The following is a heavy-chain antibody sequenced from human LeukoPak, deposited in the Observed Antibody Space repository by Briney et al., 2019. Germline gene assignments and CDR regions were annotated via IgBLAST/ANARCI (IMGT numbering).Heavy chain of an antibody. J-gene: IGHJ4*02. CDR3: VKDRWVDY. V-gene: IGHV3-48*03. CDR1: GFTFSSYE. Sequence: GGSLRLSCAASGFTFSSYEMHWVRQAPGKGLEWVSYISSSGNTIYYADSVKGRFTISRDNSKNTLNLQMSGLRAEDTAVYYCVKDRWVDYWGQGTLVTVSS. CDR2: ISSSGNTI. D-gene: IGHD4-23*01.